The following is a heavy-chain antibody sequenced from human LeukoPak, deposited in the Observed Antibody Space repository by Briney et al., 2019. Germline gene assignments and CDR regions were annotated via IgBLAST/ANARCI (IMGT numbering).Heavy chain of an antibody. CDR3: ARIVPAAMHDAFDI. CDR2: IYYSGST. CDR1: GGSISSYY. J-gene: IGHJ3*02. Sequence: SETLSLTCTVSGGSISSYYWSWIRQPPGKGLEWIGYIYYSGSTNYNPSLMSRVTISVDTSKNQFSLKLSSVTAADTAVYYCARIVPAAMHDAFDIWGQGTMVTVSS. V-gene: IGHV4-59*01. D-gene: IGHD2-2*01.